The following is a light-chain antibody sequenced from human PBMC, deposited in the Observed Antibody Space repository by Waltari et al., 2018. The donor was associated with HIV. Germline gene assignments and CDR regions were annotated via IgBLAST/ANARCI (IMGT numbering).Light chain of an antibody. CDR2: AAS. CDR1: QRISSW. J-gene: IGKJ5*01. CDR3: QQANSFPIT. Sequence: DIQMTQSPSSVSASVGDRITITCRASQRISSWVAWYQQKPGKAPKLLIYAASSLQSGVPSRFSGSGSGTEFTLTISSLQPEDFATYYCQQANSFPITFGQGTRLEIK. V-gene: IGKV1D-12*01.